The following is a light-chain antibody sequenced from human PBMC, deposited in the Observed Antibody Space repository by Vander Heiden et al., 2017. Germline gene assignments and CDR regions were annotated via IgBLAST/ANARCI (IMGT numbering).Light chain of an antibody. CDR1: KLGDKY. CDR3: QAWDSSTAV. J-gene: IGLJ2*01. Sequence: SYEVTHPPPLSVSPGKTASITGSGDKLGDKYACWYQQKPGQSPVLVIYQDSKRPSGIPERFSGSNSGNTATLTISGTQAMDEADYYCQAWDSSTAVFGGGTKLTVL. CDR2: QDS. V-gene: IGLV3-1*01.